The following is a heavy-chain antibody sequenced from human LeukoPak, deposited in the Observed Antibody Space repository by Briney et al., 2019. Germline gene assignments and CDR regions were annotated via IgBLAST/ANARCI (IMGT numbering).Heavy chain of an antibody. CDR3: AKDPYYDFWGGYGYFDY. Sequence: GGSLRLSCAASGFTFTSYAMSWVRQAPGKGLEWVSTISGSGGSTYYADSVKGRFTISRDNSKNTLYLQMNSLRAEDTAVYYCAKDPYYDFWGGYGYFDYWGQGTLVTVSS. J-gene: IGHJ4*02. V-gene: IGHV3-23*01. CDR2: ISGSGGST. CDR1: GFTFTSYA. D-gene: IGHD3-3*01.